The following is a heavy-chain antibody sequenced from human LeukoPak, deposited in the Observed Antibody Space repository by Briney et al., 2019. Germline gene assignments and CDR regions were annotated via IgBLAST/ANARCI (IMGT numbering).Heavy chain of an antibody. J-gene: IGHJ4*02. CDR2: ISGSGGST. D-gene: IGHD2-2*01. CDR1: GFSVSGYW. Sequence: GGSLRLSCAVSGFSVSGYWMTWVRQAPGKGLEWVSAISGSGGSTYYADSVKGRFTFSRDNSKNTLYLQMNSLRAEDTAVYYCAKGARGYCSSTSCPLPFDYWGQGTLVTVSS. CDR3: AKGARGYCSSTSCPLPFDY. V-gene: IGHV3-23*01.